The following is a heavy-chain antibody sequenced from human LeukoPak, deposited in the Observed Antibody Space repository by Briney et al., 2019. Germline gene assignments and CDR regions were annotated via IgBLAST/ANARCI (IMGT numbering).Heavy chain of an antibody. Sequence: ASVKVSCKASGYTFTSYDMHWVRQAPGQGLEWMGIIKPSGGSTSYAQKFQGRVAMTRDTSTSTVYMELSNLRSEDTAVYYCARANYGQSFRWFDPWGQGTLVTVSS. CDR3: ARANYGQSFRWFDP. J-gene: IGHJ5*02. V-gene: IGHV1-46*01. D-gene: IGHD4-17*01. CDR2: IKPSGGST. CDR1: GYTFTSYD.